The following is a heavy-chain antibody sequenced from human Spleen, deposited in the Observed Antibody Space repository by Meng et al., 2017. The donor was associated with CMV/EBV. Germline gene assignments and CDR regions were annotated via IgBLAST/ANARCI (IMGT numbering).Heavy chain of an antibody. CDR3: ARLRGFWSGYYKGVDFDY. CDR2: INHSGST. D-gene: IGHD3-3*01. V-gene: IGHV4-34*01. CDR1: GGSFSGYY. Sequence: SETLSLTCAVDGGSFSGYYWNWIRQPPGKGLEWIGEINHSGSTNYNPSLKSRVTISVDTSKNQFSLKLSSVTAADMAVYYCARLRGFWSGYYKGVDFDYWGQGTLVTVSS. J-gene: IGHJ4*02.